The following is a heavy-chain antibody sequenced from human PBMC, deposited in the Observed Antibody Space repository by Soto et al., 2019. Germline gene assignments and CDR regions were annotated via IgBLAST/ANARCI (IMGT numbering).Heavy chain of an antibody. CDR2: IYYSGST. CDR3: ARGRYCSSTSCYYYYYYMDV. CDR1: GGSISSGGYY. J-gene: IGHJ6*03. D-gene: IGHD2-2*01. Sequence: QVQLQESGPGLVKPSQTLSLTCTVSGGSISSGGYYWSWIRQHPGKGLEWIGYIYYSGSTYYNPSLKRRVTISVDTSKNQFSLKLSSVTAADTAVYYCARGRYCSSTSCYYYYYYMDVWGKGTTVTVSS. V-gene: IGHV4-31*03.